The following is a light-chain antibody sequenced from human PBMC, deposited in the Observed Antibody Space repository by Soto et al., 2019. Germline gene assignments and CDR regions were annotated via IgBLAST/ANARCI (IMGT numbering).Light chain of an antibody. CDR3: SSYTISSTLVV. CDR1: SSDVGGYNY. CDR2: DVS. J-gene: IGLJ2*01. Sequence: QSALTQPASVSGSPGQSITISCTGTSSDVGGYNYVSWYQQHPGKAPKLMIYDVSNRPSGVSNRFSGSKSGNTASLTISGLQSDDDADYYCSSYTISSTLVVFGGGTQLTVL. V-gene: IGLV2-14*01.